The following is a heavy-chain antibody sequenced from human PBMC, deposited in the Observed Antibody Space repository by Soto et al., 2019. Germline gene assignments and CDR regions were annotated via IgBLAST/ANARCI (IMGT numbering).Heavy chain of an antibody. CDR2: INPDTGST. Sequence: QVRLVQSGAEVQRPGASVNMSCQASGYKFTTSYLHWVRRAPGHGLQRMAMINPDTGSTSYAVTFQGRLAMTADKSTGTLYLGLGSLTSDDTATYYCARQHCSDTSCYFYFDYWGQGTLVSVSS. J-gene: IGHJ4*02. CDR3: ARQHCSDTSCYFYFDY. V-gene: IGHV1-46*01. D-gene: IGHD2-15*01. CDR1: GYKFTTSY.